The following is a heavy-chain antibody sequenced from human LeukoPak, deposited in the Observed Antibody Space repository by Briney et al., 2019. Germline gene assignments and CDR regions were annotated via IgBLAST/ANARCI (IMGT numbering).Heavy chain of an antibody. CDR2: IWYDGGNK. CDR3: ARGAFGYRGSKLPSDAFDI. J-gene: IGHJ3*02. CDR1: GFTFSSYG. Sequence: GRSLRPSCAAAGFTFSSYGTHCASHAPGNWLEWVAVIWYDGGNKYYAASVKGPFTISRDNSKTTMYLQMNSLRAEDRAVYYCARGAFGYRGSKLPSDAFDIWGQGKMVTVSS. D-gene: IGHD1-26*01. V-gene: IGHV3-33*01.